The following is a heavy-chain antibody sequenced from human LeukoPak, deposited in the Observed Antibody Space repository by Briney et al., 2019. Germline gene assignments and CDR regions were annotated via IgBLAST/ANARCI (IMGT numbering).Heavy chain of an antibody. V-gene: IGHV3-74*01. CDR1: GFTFSSYW. D-gene: IGHD7-27*01. CDR3: ARARSTGEANSFDP. J-gene: IGHJ5*02. CDR2: INSDGSDI. Sequence: PGGSLRPSCAASGFTFSSYWMHWVRQAPGKGPVWVSRINSDGSDITYADSVEGRFTISRDNAKNTLYLQMNSLRADDTAVYYCARARSTGEANSFDPWGQGTLVTVSS.